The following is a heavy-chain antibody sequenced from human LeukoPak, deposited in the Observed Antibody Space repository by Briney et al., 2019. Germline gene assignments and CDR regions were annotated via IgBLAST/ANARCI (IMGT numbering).Heavy chain of an antibody. J-gene: IGHJ4*02. D-gene: IGHD1-26*01. Sequence: GGSLRLSCAASGFTLSSYAMGWVRQAPGKGLEWVANIQQDGSEIFYVDSVRGRFTISRDNAKNSLYLQMNTLRAEDTAVYYCARPSFVTGSYYPLWGQGTLVAVSS. V-gene: IGHV3-7*01. CDR3: ARPSFVTGSYYPL. CDR1: GFTLSSYA. CDR2: IQQDGSEI.